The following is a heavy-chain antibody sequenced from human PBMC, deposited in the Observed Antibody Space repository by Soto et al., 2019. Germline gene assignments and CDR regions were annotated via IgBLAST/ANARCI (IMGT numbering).Heavy chain of an antibody. J-gene: IGHJ6*02. V-gene: IGHV1-69*12. Sequence: QVQLVQSGAEVKKPGSSVKVSCKASGGTFSSYAISWVRQAPGQGLEWMGGIIPIFGTANYAQKFQGRVTITADESTSTAYMALSSLRSEDTAVYYCASGDYDFWNGPGGGMDVWGQGTTVTVSS. D-gene: IGHD3-3*01. CDR2: IIPIFGTA. CDR1: GGTFSSYA. CDR3: ASGDYDFWNGPGGGMDV.